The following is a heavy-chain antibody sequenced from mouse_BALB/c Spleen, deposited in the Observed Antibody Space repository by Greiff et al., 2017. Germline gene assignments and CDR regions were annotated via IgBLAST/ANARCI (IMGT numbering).Heavy chain of an antibody. Sequence: VQLQQSGTVLVRSGASVKMSCTASGYTFTSYYMHWVKQRPGQGLEWIGAIYPVNCDTSYNPKFQGKATLTAVTSSSTAYMELSSLTNEDTAVYYCAREDRNPWFDYWGQGTMLTVSA. J-gene: IGHJ3*01. CDR3: AREDRNPWFDY. CDR1: GYTFTSYY. D-gene: IGHD2-14*01. CDR2: IYPVNCDT. V-gene: IGHV1-5*01.